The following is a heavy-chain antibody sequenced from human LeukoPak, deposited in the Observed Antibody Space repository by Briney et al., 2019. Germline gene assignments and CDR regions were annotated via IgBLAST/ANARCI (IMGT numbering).Heavy chain of an antibody. V-gene: IGHV3-30*03. CDR1: GFTFSSYG. CDR2: ISYDGSNK. CDR3: ATRGTKYCGGDCYSVPYY. J-gene: IGHJ4*02. Sequence: PGGSLRLSCAASGFTFSSYGMHWVRQAPGKGLEWVAVISYDGSNKYYADSVKGRFTISRDNSKNMLFVQMNSLRAEDTAVYYCATRGTKYCGGDCYSVPYYWGQGTLVTVSS. D-gene: IGHD2-21*02.